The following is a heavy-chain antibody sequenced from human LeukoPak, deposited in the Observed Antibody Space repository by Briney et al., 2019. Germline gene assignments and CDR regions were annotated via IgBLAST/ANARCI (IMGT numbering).Heavy chain of an antibody. CDR1: GYTLTELS. Sequence: ASVKLSCKVSGYTLTELSMQWVRQAHGKGLEGRGVFDPEDGETIYAQKFQGRVTVTEDTSTDTAYMELSSLRSEDTAVYYCATTWWSSSQQDYYYYCMDVWGKGTTVTVSS. D-gene: IGHD6-6*01. CDR3: ATTWWSSSQQDYYYYCMDV. CDR2: FDPEDGET. V-gene: IGHV1-24*01. J-gene: IGHJ6*03.